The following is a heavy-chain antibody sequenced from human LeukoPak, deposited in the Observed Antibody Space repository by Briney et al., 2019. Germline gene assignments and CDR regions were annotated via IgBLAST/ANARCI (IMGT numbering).Heavy chain of an antibody. V-gene: IGHV1-18*01. CDR2: ISAYNGNT. Sequence: ASVKVSCKASGYTFTSYGISWVRQAPGQGLEWMGWISAYNGNTNYAQKLQGRVTMTTDTSTSTAYMELGSLRSDDTAVYYCARDTSRLPGYYYYYGMDVWGQGTTATVSS. CDR3: ARDTSRLPGYYYYYGMDV. J-gene: IGHJ6*02. CDR1: GYTFTSYG. D-gene: IGHD1-14*01.